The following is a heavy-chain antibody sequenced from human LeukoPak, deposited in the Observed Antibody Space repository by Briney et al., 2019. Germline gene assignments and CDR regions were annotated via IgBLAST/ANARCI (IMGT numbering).Heavy chain of an antibody. D-gene: IGHD3-22*01. J-gene: IGHJ4*02. CDR1: GFTFSSYT. V-gene: IGHV3-21*01. CDR3: ARGRIGYYLDY. Sequence: GGSLRLSCAASGFTFSSYTMNWVRQAPGKGLEWVSSISSSSNYIYYADSMKGRFTISRDNAKNSLYLQMNSLRAEDTAVYYCARGRIGYYLDYWGQGTLVPVSS. CDR2: ISSSSNYI.